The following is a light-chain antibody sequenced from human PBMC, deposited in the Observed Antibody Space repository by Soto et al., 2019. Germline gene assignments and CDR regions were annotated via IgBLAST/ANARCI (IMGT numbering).Light chain of an antibody. V-gene: IGLV2-14*01. CDR3: CSYAGSSAV. CDR2: EVT. Sequence: QSVLTQPASVSGSPGQSITISCTGTGSDVGGYDYVSWYQHHPGKAPKVMIYEVTNRPSGVSNRFSGSKSGNTASLTISGLLAEDEADYYCCSYAGSSAVFGGGTKLTVL. CDR1: GSDVGGYDY. J-gene: IGLJ3*02.